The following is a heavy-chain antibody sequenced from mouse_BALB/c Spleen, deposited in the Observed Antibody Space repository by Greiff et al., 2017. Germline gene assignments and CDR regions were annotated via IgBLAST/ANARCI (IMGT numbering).Heavy chain of an antibody. CDR3: ARSRATVVADY. D-gene: IGHD1-1*01. CDR2: IYPGDGDT. Sequence: QVQLKQSGAELARPGASVKLSCKASGYTFTSYWMQWVKQRPGQGLEWIGAIYPGDGDTRYTQKFKGKATLTADKSSSTAYMQLSSLASEDSAVYYCARSRATVVADYWGQGTTLTVSS. CDR1: GYTFTSYW. V-gene: IGHV1-87*01. J-gene: IGHJ2*01.